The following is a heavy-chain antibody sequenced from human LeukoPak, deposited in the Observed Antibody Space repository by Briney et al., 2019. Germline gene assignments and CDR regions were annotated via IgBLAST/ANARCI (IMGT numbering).Heavy chain of an antibody. V-gene: IGHV4-31*03. J-gene: IGHJ6*02. CDR2: IYYSGST. Sequence: SETLSLTCTVSGGSISSGGYYWSWIRQHPGKGLEWIGYIYYSGSTYYNPSLKSRVTISVDTSKNQFSLKLSSVTAADTAVYYCGRDRGGSGYDLYYYYGMDVWGQGTTVTVSS. D-gene: IGHD5-12*01. CDR3: GRDRGGSGYDLYYYYGMDV. CDR1: GGSISSGGYY.